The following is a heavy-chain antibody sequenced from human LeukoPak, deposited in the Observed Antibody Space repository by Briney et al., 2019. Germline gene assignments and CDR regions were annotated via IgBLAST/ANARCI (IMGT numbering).Heavy chain of an antibody. CDR2: INPSGGST. V-gene: IGHV1-46*01. CDR3: ARDSSGWYGGAFDI. J-gene: IGHJ3*02. Sequence: ASVKVSCTASEYTFTSYYMHWVRQAPGQGLEWMGIINPSGGSTSYAQKFQGRVTMTRDTSTSTAYMELRSLRSDDTAVYYCARDSSGWYGGAFDIWGQGTMVTVSS. CDR1: EYTFTSYY. D-gene: IGHD6-19*01.